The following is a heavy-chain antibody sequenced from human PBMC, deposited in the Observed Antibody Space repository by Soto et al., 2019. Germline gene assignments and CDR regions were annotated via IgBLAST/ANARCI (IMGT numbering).Heavy chain of an antibody. CDR2: IFHNGTT. V-gene: IGHV4-34*01. CDR1: GGSFRGYY. J-gene: IGHJ6*02. CDR3: ARGWAPASSGSGGSLFGYGLDV. D-gene: IGHD3-10*01. Sequence: QVQLQQWGAGLLKPSETLSLTCAVNGGSFRGYYWNWIRQSPGKGLECIGEIFHNGTTNQNPSIKRRLTLSVDASKSLFSLRLASMTAAVTAVYFCARGWAPASSGSGGSLFGYGLDVWGQGTTVTASS.